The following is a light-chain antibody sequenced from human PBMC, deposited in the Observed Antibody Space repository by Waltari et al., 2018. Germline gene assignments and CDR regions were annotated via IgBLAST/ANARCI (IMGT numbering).Light chain of an antibody. J-gene: IGKJ1*01. V-gene: IGKV1-5*03. Sequence: DIQMTQFPSTLSASIGDRVTITCRASQSINTWLAWYQQKPGKAPKLLIYKASTLESGVPSRFSGDGSGTEFTLTIDSLQPDDFASCYCQQYKAYSTFGQGTQVDI. CDR1: QSINTW. CDR3: QQYKAYST. CDR2: KAS.